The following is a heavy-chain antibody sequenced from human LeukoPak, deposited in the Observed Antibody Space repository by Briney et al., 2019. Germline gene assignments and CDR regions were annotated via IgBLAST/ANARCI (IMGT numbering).Heavy chain of an antibody. J-gene: IGHJ6*03. Sequence: SETLSLTCTVSGGSVTDYYWSWIRQSPGKGLEWIGYIYYTGTSYNPSLKSRVTISEDTSKNQFSLKLISVTAADTAVYYCARGLTSGYYGSYYMDVWGRGTTLTVSS. CDR3: ARGLTSGYYGSYYMDV. V-gene: IGHV4-59*02. CDR1: GGSVTDYY. CDR2: IYYTGT. D-gene: IGHD3-22*01.